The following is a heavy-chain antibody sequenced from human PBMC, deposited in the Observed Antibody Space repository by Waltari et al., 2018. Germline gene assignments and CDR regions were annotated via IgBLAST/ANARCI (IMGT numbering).Heavy chain of an antibody. D-gene: IGHD3-10*01. V-gene: IGHV1-69*04. CDR2: ISPSLGIA. CDR3: ARWGSYGSGSRRQYYFDY. CDR1: GGTFSSYA. Sequence: QVQLVQSGAEVKKPGSSVKVSCKASGGTFSSYAISWVRQAPGQGLEWMGGISPSLGIANYAQKFQGRVTITADESTSTAYMELSSLRSEDTAVYYCARWGSYGSGSRRQYYFDYWGQGTLVTVSS. J-gene: IGHJ4*02.